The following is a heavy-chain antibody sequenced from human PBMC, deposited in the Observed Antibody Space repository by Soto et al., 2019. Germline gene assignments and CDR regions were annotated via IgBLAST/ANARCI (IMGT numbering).Heavy chain of an antibody. Sequence: SETLSLTCTVSGGSISSSSYYWGWIRQPPGKGLEWIGSIYYSGSTYYNPSLKSRVTISVDTSKNQFSLKLSSVTAADTAVYYCARQGYGIVGAPSRVREKKDYWGQGTLVTVSS. CDR3: ARQGYGIVGAPSRVREKKDY. D-gene: IGHD1-26*01. J-gene: IGHJ4*02. CDR1: GGSISSSSYY. V-gene: IGHV4-39*01. CDR2: IYYSGST.